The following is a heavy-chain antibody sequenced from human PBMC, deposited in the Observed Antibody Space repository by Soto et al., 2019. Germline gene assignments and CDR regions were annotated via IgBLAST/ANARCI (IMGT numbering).Heavy chain of an antibody. V-gene: IGHV3-23*01. CDR1: GFTFSSYA. CDR3: AKHGAGRPRLWYFDY. CDR2: ISGSGGST. Sequence: EVQLLESGGGLVQPGGSLRLSCAVSGFTFSSYAMSWVRQAPGTGLEWVSAISGSGGSTYYADSVKGRFTISRDNSKNTLYLQMNSLRAEDTAVYYCAKHGAGRPRLWYFDYWGQGTLVTVSS. J-gene: IGHJ4*02. D-gene: IGHD3-10*01.